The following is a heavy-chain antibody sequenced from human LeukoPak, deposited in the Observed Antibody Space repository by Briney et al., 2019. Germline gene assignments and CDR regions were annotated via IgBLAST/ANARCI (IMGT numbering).Heavy chain of an antibody. D-gene: IGHD3-3*01. J-gene: IGHJ4*02. CDR1: GGSISSYY. CDR3: ARDGVAGVVTL. Sequence: SETLSLTRTVSGGSISSYYWSWIRQPPGKGLEWIGYIYYSGSTNYNPSLKSRVTISVDTSKNQFSLKLSSVTAADTAVYYCARDGVAGVVTLWGQGTLVTVSS. CDR2: IYYSGST. V-gene: IGHV4-59*01.